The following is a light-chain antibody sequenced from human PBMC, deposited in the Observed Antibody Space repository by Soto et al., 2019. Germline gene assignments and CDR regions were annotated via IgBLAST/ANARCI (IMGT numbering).Light chain of an antibody. V-gene: IGKV1-39*01. CDR3: EQNYSTRWR. CDR1: ESISSY. CDR2: GAS. Sequence: EIQMTQSPASLSASVGDRVTITCRASESISSYVNWYQQRPGKAPKVLIYGASSLQSGVPSRFSACGYGRDFTLTFSNLQTEDFPTYYCEQNYSTRWRVGQGTKGDIK. J-gene: IGKJ1*01.